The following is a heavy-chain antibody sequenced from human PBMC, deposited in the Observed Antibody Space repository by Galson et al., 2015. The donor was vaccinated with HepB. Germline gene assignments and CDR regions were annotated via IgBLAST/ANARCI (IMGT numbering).Heavy chain of an antibody. CDR1: EFTVSNNY. Sequence: SLRLSCAASEFTVSNNYMSWVRQAPGKGPEWVSLIYSNGNTRYADSVRGRFTISRDNSKNTLYLQMNSLTAEDTAVYYCVRRWQWGQGTLVIVSS. J-gene: IGHJ4*02. V-gene: IGHV3-53*01. CDR3: VRRWQ. CDR2: IYSNGNT. D-gene: IGHD5-24*01.